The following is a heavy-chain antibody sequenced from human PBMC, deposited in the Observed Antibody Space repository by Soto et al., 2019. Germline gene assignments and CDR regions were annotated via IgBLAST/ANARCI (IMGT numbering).Heavy chain of an antibody. CDR1: GFTFGTYA. V-gene: IGHV3-33*01. D-gene: IGHD6-13*01. CDR2: IWYDGSNK. CDR3: ARGDSNSWSDY. J-gene: IGHJ4*02. Sequence: GGSLGLSCDAFGFTFGTYAMHWVRQAPGKGPEWVAAIWYDGSNKYYVDSVKGRFTISRDNNKDTLYLHMNSLRVEDTAVYYCARGDSNSWSDYWGQGT.